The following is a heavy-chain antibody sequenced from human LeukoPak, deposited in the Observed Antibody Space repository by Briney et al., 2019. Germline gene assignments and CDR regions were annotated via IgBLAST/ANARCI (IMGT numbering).Heavy chain of an antibody. V-gene: IGHV4-59*08. CDR2: IFYSGST. D-gene: IGHD3-9*01. Sequence: SETLSLTCTVSGGSISSYYWSWIRQPPGKGLEWIGYIFYSGSTSYNPSLKSRVTISGDTSKNQFSLKLSSVTAADTAVYYCARHGYDISTGHNWLDPWGQGTLVAVSS. CDR3: ARHGYDISTGHNWLDP. CDR1: GGSISSYY. J-gene: IGHJ5*02.